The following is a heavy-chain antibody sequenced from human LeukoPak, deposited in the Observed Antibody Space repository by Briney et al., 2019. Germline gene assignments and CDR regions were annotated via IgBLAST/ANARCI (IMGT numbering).Heavy chain of an antibody. CDR3: AREDTVTTGYNWFDP. V-gene: IGHV3-23*01. Sequence: PGGSLRLSCAASGFTFSSYAMSWVRQAPGKGLEWVSAISGSGGSTYYADSVKGRFTISRDNSKNTLYLQMNSLRAEDTAVYYCAREDTVTTGYNWFDPWGQGTLVTVSS. D-gene: IGHD4-17*01. CDR2: ISGSGGST. CDR1: GFTFSSYA. J-gene: IGHJ5*02.